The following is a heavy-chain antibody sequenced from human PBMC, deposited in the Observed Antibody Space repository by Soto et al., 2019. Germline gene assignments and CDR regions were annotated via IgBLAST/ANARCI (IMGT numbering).Heavy chain of an antibody. CDR2: ISAYNGNT. D-gene: IGHD3-16*02. J-gene: IGHJ6*02. Sequence: GXSVKVACKASGYPFTSYGIVWVRQAPGQGLEWMGWISAYNGNTNYAQKLQGRVTMTTDTSTSTAYMELRSLRSDDTAVYYCARGGPPPPFVGMDVCGQRTTVTVSS. CDR3: ARGGPPPPFVGMDV. V-gene: IGHV1-18*01. CDR1: GYPFTSYG.